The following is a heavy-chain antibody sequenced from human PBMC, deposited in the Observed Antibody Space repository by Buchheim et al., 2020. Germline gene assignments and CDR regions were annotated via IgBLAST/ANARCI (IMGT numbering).Heavy chain of an antibody. Sequence: QVQLVESGGGVVQPGRSLRVSCAASGFSFSNYGMHWVRQAPGKGLEWVAIIWYDGSNKYYADSVKGRFTISRDNSKNTLYLQMNSLRVEDTAVYYCAREGDGSSTGDHYYGMDVWGQGIT. D-gene: IGHD5-24*01. V-gene: IGHV3-33*01. J-gene: IGHJ6*02. CDR2: IWYDGSNK. CDR1: GFSFSNYG. CDR3: AREGDGSSTGDHYYGMDV.